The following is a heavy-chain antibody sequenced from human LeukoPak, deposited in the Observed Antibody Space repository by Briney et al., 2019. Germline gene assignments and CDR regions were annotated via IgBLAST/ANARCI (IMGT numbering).Heavy chain of an antibody. CDR1: GASITDYF. J-gene: IGHJ4*02. Sequence: SETLSLTCTVSGASITDYFWTWIRQPPGKGREWIGYIYNSRSTNYNPSLQSRVTISMDTPKKQVTLTLSSVTAADTAIYYCARRLTYKYGSGSAWYFDYWGQGNLVIVSS. CDR2: IYNSRST. D-gene: IGHD3-10*01. V-gene: IGHV4-59*08. CDR3: ARRLTYKYGSGSAWYFDY.